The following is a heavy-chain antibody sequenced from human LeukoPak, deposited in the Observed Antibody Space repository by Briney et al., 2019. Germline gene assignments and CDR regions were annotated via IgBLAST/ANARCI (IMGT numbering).Heavy chain of an antibody. CDR2: IYYSGST. V-gene: IGHV4-31*03. D-gene: IGHD6-19*01. Sequence: SQTLSLTCTVSGGSISSGGYYWSWIRQHPGEGLEWIGYIYYSGSTYYNPSLKSRVTISVDTSKNQFSLKLSSVTAADTAVYYCARDPPRYSSGWYDAFDIWGQGTMVTVSS. J-gene: IGHJ3*02. CDR3: ARDPPRYSSGWYDAFDI. CDR1: GGSISSGGYY.